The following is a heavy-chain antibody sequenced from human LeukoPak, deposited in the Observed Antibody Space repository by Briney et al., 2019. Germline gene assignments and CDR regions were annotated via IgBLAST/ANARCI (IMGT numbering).Heavy chain of an antibody. CDR2: ISAYNGNT. V-gene: IGHV1-18*04. D-gene: IGHD3-22*01. J-gene: IGHJ4*02. Sequence: GASVKVSCKASGYTFTGYYMHWVRQAPGQGLEWMGWISAYNGNTNYAQKLQGRVTMTTDTSTSTAYMELRSLRSDDTAVYYCARGYDYYDSSGYLDYWGQGTLVTVSS. CDR1: GYTFTGYY. CDR3: ARGYDYYDSSGYLDY.